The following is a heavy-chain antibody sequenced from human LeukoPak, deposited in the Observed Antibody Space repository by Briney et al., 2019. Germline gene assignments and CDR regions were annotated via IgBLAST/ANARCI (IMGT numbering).Heavy chain of an antibody. J-gene: IGHJ4*02. Sequence: SETLSLTCTVSGGSISSSSYYWGWIRQPPGKGLEWIRSIYYSGSPYYNPSLKSRVSISVDTSKNQFSLKLSSVTAADTAVYYCARARPAYCGGDCSPGYCDYWGQGTLVTLSS. CDR2: IYYSGSP. CDR1: GGSISSSSYY. D-gene: IGHD2-21*02. V-gene: IGHV4-39*07. CDR3: ARARPAYCGGDCSPGYCDY.